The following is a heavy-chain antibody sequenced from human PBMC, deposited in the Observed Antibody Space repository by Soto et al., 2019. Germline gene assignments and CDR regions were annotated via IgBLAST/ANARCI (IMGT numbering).Heavy chain of an antibody. J-gene: IGHJ6*02. V-gene: IGHV3-11*05. CDR3: ARDEDEGAVAGLTDV. CDR1: GFTFSDYY. Sequence: QVQLVESGGGLVKPGGSLRLSCAASGFTFSDYYMSWIRQAPGKGLEWVSYISSSSSYTNYADSVKGRFTISRDNAKNSLYLQMNSLRAEDTAVYYCARDEDEGAVAGLTDVWGQGTTVTVSS. CDR2: ISSSSSYT. D-gene: IGHD6-19*01.